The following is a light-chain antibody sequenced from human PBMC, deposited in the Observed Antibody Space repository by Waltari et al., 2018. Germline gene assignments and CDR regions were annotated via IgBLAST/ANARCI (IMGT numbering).Light chain of an antibody. CDR2: KNN. CDR3: AAWDDSLSGLV. CDR1: SSNIGSNY. V-gene: IGLV1-47*01. J-gene: IGLJ3*02. Sequence: QSVLTQPPSASGTPGQKVTISSNGSSSNIGSNYVYWYQQLPGTAPKLLIFKNNQRPSGVPDRFSDSKSGTSASLAINGLRSEDEADYYCAAWDDSLSGLVLGGGTKVTVL.